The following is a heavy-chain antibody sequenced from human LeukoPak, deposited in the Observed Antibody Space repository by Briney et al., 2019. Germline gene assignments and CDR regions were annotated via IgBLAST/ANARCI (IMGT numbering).Heavy chain of an antibody. CDR3: ASGYSYGLFDY. Sequence: SETLSLTCTVSGGSISGYYWSWIRQPPGKGLEWIGEINHSGSTNYNPSLKSRVTISVDTSKNQFSLKLSSVTAADTAVYYCASGYSYGLFDYWGQGTLVTVSS. CDR2: INHSGST. D-gene: IGHD5-18*01. CDR1: GGSISGYY. J-gene: IGHJ4*02. V-gene: IGHV4-34*01.